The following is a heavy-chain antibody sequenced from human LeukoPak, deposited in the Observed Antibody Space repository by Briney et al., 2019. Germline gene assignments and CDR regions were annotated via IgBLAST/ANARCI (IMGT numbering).Heavy chain of an antibody. CDR3: ARGPLTSYDILTGYYNLQDRYYMDV. Sequence: SETLSLTCAVYGGSFSGYYWSWIRQPPGKGLEWIGEINHSGSTNYNPSLKSRVTISVDTSKNQFSLKLSSVTAADTAVYYCARGPLTSYDILTGYYNLQDRYYMDVWGKGATVTVSS. CDR2: INHSGST. CDR1: GGSFSGYY. J-gene: IGHJ6*03. V-gene: IGHV4-34*01. D-gene: IGHD3-9*01.